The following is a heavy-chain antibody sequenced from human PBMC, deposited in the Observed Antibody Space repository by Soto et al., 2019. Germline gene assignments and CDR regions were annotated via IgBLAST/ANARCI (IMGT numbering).Heavy chain of an antibody. D-gene: IGHD1-20*01. CDR1: GFTLRNYA. CDR2: ISANDVGT. CDR3: AKAKNDYNWDNRPPFDY. V-gene: IGHV3-23*01. J-gene: IGHJ4*02. Sequence: GGSLRLSCEASGFTLRNYAMTWVRQAPGKGLEWVSLISANDVGTYYAESVKTRFTISTDQSRNTVYLQMDSLRADDTAIYYCAKAKNDYNWDNRPPFDYWGQGTLVTV.